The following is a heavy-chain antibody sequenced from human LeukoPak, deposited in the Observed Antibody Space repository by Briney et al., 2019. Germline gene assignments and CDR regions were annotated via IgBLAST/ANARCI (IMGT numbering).Heavy chain of an antibody. CDR2: ISASGSAT. CDR1: GFTLGSANA. J-gene: IGHJ4*02. Sequence: GGSLRLSCAAPGFTLGSANAMTWVRQTPGKGLEWVSLISASGSATYYADSVRGRFAISRDISKNTLFLQMSSLRTEDTAVYYCAKGTLFGVVTSFDFWGQGTLVTVSS. D-gene: IGHD3-3*01. CDR3: AKGTLFGVVTSFDF. V-gene: IGHV3-23*01.